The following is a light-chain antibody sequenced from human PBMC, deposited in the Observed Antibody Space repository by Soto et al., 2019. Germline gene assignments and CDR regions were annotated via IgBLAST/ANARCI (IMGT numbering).Light chain of an antibody. CDR1: SSNIGSDF. Sequence: QSVLTQPPSASGTPGQRVTISCSGSSSNIGSDFVYWYQHLPGTAPKLLIHSNNQRPSGVPDRFSGSKSGTSASLAISGLRSEDEGDYYCATRDDSRSVLLFGGGTQLTVL. J-gene: IGLJ3*02. V-gene: IGLV1-47*02. CDR3: ATRDDSRSVLL. CDR2: SNN.